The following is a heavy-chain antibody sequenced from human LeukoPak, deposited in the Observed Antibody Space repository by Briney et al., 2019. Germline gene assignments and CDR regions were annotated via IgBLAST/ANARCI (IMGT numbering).Heavy chain of an antibody. CDR3: ANSPTYCSSTSCYINY. CDR1: GFTFSSYG. J-gene: IGHJ4*02. CDR2: ISDDGSNK. Sequence: GGSLRLSCAASGFTFSSYGMHWVRQAPGKGLEWVAVISDDGSNKYYVDSVKRRFTISRDNSKNTLYLQMNSLRAEDTAVYYCANSPTYCSSTSCYINYWGQGTLVTVSS. D-gene: IGHD2-2*02. V-gene: IGHV3-30*18.